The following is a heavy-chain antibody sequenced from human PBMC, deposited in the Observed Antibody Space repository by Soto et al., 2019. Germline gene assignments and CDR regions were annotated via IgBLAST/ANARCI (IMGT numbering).Heavy chain of an antibody. CDR1: VFTFDSYV. CDR2: ISSSSSYI. V-gene: IGHV3-21*01. Sequence: GESLKISCAASVFTFDSYVMHWVRQAPGKGLEWVSSISSSSSYIYYADSVKGRFTISRDNAKNSLYLQMNSLRAEDTAVYYCARDADSGFILWGQGTMVTVSS. CDR3: ARDADSGFIL. D-gene: IGHD6-19*01. J-gene: IGHJ3*01.